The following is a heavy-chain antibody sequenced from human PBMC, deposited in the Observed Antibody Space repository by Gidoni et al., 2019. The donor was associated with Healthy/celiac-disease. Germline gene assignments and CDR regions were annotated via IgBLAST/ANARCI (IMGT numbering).Heavy chain of an antibody. V-gene: IGHV3-7*03. Sequence: EVQLVESGGGLVQPGGSLRLSCAASGFTFSSDWMSWVRQAPGKGLEWVANIKQDGSEKYYVDSVKGRFTISRDNAKNSLYLQMNSLRAEDTAVYYCARETYCTNGVCYPLGFDYWGQGTLVTVSS. CDR1: GFTFSSDW. CDR3: ARETYCTNGVCYPLGFDY. J-gene: IGHJ4*02. CDR2: IKQDGSEK. D-gene: IGHD2-8*01.